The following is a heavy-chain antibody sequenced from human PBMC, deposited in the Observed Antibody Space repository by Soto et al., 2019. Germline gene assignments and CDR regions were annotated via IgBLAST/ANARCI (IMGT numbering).Heavy chain of an antibody. CDR2: IIPIFGTA. J-gene: IGHJ6*02. D-gene: IGHD2-15*01. CDR1: GGTFSSYA. CDR3: ARGCSGGSCLSSANRYYYYGMDV. Sequence: QVQLVQSGAEVKKPGSSVKVSCKASGGTFSSYAISWVRQAPGQGLEWMGGIIPIFGTANYAQKFQGRVTVTEVESTSKGYMELRSLGCEDTAEYERARGCSGGSCLSSANRYYYYGMDVWGRGTTVTVS. V-gene: IGHV1-69*12.